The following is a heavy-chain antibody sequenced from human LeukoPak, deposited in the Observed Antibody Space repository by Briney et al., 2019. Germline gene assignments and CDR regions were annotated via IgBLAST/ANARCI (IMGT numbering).Heavy chain of an antibody. CDR3: ARSGGLEIFFDY. V-gene: IGHV3-20*04. D-gene: IGHD3-3*01. J-gene: IGHJ4*02. CDR1: GFAFDDYG. CDR2: INWNGGST. Sequence: PGGSLRLSCAASGFAFDDYGMSWVRQAPGKGLEWVSGINWNGGSTGYADSVKGRFTISGDNAKNSLYLQMNSLRAEDTALYYCARSGGLEIFFDYWGQGTLVTVSS.